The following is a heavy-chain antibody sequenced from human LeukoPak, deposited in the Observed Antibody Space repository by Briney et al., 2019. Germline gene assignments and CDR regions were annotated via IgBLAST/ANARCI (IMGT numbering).Heavy chain of an antibody. D-gene: IGHD3-9*01. CDR3: ARVLAGYYSH. CDR1: GFTVSSNY. V-gene: IGHV3-66*01. J-gene: IGHJ4*02. Sequence: GGSLRLSCAVSGFTVSSNYMSWVRQVPGRGLGWVSVIYSAGSTYYVDSVKGRFTISRDSSKNTLYLQMNSLRAEDTAVYYCARVLAGYYSHWGQGTLVTVSS. CDR2: IYSAGST.